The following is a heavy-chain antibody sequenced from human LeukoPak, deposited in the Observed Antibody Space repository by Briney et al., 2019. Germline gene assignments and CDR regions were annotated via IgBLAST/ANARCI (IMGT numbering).Heavy chain of an antibody. V-gene: IGHV1-2*02. Sequence: AAAKVSCTDSGYTFTGYNMQGVGQGPGQRNKWMGWINPNSGGTSYAQKFQGRVTMTRDTSISTAYMELSRLRSDDTAVYYCARANYYYDSSGYYSYYFDYWGQGTLVTVSS. J-gene: IGHJ4*02. CDR1: GYTFTGYN. CDR2: INPNSGGT. D-gene: IGHD3-22*01. CDR3: ARANYYYDSSGYYSYYFDY.